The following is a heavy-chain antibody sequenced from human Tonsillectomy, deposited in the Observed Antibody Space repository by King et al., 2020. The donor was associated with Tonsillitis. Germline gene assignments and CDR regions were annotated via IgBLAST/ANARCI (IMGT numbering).Heavy chain of an antibody. V-gene: IGHV3-21*01. D-gene: IGHD4-23*01. J-gene: IGHJ3*02. CDR3: ARGLLDYGGNSEAFDI. CDR1: GFTFSSYS. CDR2: ISSSSSYI. Sequence: VQLVESGGGLVKPGGSLRLSCAASGFTFSSYSMNWVRQAPGRGLDWVSSISSSSSYIYYADSVKGRFTISRDNAKNSLYLQMNSLRAEDTAVYYCARGLLDYGGNSEAFDIWGQGTMVTVSS.